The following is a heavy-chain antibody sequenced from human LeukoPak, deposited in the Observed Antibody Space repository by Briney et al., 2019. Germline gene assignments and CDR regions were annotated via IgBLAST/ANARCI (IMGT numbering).Heavy chain of an antibody. J-gene: IGHJ4*02. CDR2: IYTSGST. D-gene: IGHD3-3*01. CDR3: ARVHGSFWSGSAFDY. Sequence: SETLSLTCTVSGGSISDYYWSWIRQPAGKGLEWIGRIYTSGSTNYNPSLKSRVTISVDTSKNQFSLKLSSVTAADTAVYYCARVHGSFWSGSAFDYWGQGTLVTVSS. CDR1: GGSISDYY. V-gene: IGHV4-4*07.